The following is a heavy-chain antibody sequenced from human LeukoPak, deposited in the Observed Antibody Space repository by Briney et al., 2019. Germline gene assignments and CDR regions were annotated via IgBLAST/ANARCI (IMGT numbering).Heavy chain of an antibody. D-gene: IGHD3-3*01. CDR3: AGLPRSEGAFDI. V-gene: IGHV4-59*01. Sequence: SETLSLTCTVSGGSLSSYYWSWIRQPPGKGLEYIGYIYYSGNTNYNPSLKSRVTISVDTSKNQFSLKLSSVTAADTAVYYCAGLPRSEGAFDIWGQGTMVTVSS. CDR2: IYYSGNT. J-gene: IGHJ3*02. CDR1: GGSLSSYY.